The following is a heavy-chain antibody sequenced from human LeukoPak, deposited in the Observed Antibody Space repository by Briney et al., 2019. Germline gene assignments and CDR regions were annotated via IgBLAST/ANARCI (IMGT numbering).Heavy chain of an antibody. D-gene: IGHD1-26*01. V-gene: IGHV1-8*03. CDR3: ARGIAWELLALGYYYYMDV. CDR1: GYTFTSYD. J-gene: IGHJ6*03. Sequence: GASVKVSCKASGYTFTSYDINWVRQATGQGLEWMGWMNPNSGNTGYAQKFQGRVTITRNTSISTAYMELSSLRSEDTAVYYCARGIAWELLALGYYYYMDVCGKGTTVTVSS. CDR2: MNPNSGNT.